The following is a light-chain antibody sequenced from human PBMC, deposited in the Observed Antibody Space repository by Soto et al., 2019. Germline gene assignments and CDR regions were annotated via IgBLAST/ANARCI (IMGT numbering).Light chain of an antibody. CDR3: QQSYSSPPT. CDR1: QSISNH. Sequence: DIQMTQSPSSLSASVEDRVIITCRASQSISNHLNWYQQKPGKAPKLLIFAASSLQSGVPSRFSGSRSGPDFTLTNSSLQSEDFATYYCQQSYSSPPTFGQGTKVEIK. V-gene: IGKV1-39*01. J-gene: IGKJ1*01. CDR2: AAS.